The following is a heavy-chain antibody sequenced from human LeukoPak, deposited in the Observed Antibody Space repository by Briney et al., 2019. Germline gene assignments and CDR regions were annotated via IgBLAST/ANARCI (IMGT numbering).Heavy chain of an antibody. CDR2: ISSSATYI. V-gene: IGHV3-21*01. CDR3: ARWGAGTPSYYYYYGMDV. J-gene: IGHJ6*02. Sequence: GGSLRLSCGGSGFTFSSYTMNWVRQAPGKGLEWVASISSSATYIYYADSVRGRFTISRDDSKNSVFLHMNSLRAEDTAVYYCARWGAGTPSYYYYYGMDVWGQGTTVTVSS. CDR1: GFTFSSYT. D-gene: IGHD3-16*01.